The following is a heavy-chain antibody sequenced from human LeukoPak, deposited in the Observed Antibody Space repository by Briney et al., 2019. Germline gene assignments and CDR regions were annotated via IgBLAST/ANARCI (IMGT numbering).Heavy chain of an antibody. V-gene: IGHV3-23*01. CDR2: ISGSGGST. CDR1: GFTFSSYA. J-gene: IGHJ3*02. D-gene: IGHD4-17*01. CDR3: ARDRLIYGDYGDAFDI. Sequence: GGSLRLSCAASGFTFSSYAMSWVRQAPGKGLEWVSAISGSGGSTYYAYSVKGRFTISRDNAKTSLYLQMNSLRAEDTAVYYCARDRLIYGDYGDAFDIWGQGTMVAVSS.